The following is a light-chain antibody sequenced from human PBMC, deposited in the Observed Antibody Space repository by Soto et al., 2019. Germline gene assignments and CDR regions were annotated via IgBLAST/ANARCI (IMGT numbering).Light chain of an antibody. Sequence: QSALTQPASVSGSPGQSITISCTGTSSDVGGYNYVSWYQQHPGKAPKLMIYEVSKRPSGVSNRFSGSKSGNTASLTISGLQAEDEADYYCCSYAGSSTLVFGTGTKLTVL. V-gene: IGLV2-14*01. J-gene: IGLJ1*01. CDR3: CSYAGSSTLV. CDR2: EVS. CDR1: SSDVGGYNY.